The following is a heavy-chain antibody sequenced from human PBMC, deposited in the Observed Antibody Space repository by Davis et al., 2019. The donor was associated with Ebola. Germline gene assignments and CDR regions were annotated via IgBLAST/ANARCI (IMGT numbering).Heavy chain of an antibody. D-gene: IGHD6-19*01. Sequence: ASVKVSCKASGYTFTGYDINWVRQATGQGLEWMGWMNPNSGNTGYAQKFQGRVTMTRDTSISTAYMELNRLRSDDTAVYYCARVRAISVVEKGFDFWGQGTLLTVSS. V-gene: IGHV1-8*01. CDR1: GYTFTGYD. CDR2: MNPNSGNT. J-gene: IGHJ4*02. CDR3: ARVRAISVVEKGFDF.